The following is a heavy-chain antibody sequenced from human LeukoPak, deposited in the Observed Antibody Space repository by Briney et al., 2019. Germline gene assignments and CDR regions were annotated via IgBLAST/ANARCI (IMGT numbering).Heavy chain of an antibody. V-gene: IGHV4-59*12. CDR3: ARGRYYFDY. CDR2: IYDSGST. J-gene: IGHJ4*02. CDR1: GGSISSYF. Sequence: SETLSLTCTVSGGSISSYFWTWIRQPPGKGLECIGFIYDSGSTNYNPSLKGRVTISVDTSKNQFSLKLSSVTAADTAVYYCARGRYYFDYWGQGTLVTVSS.